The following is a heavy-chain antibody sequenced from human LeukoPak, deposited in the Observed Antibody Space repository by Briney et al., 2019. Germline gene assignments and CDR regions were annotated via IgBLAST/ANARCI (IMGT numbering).Heavy chain of an antibody. V-gene: IGHV4-4*07. CDR3: ARDDSGSYGVHY. J-gene: IGHJ4*02. CDR1: GGSISSYY. CDR2: IYTSAST. Sequence: SETLSLTCTVSGGSISSYYWSCIRQPAGKGLEWIGRIYTSASTNYNPSLKRPVTMSVDTAKNQFSLKLSSVTAADTAVYYCARDDSGSYGVHYWGQGTLVTVSS. D-gene: IGHD1-26*01.